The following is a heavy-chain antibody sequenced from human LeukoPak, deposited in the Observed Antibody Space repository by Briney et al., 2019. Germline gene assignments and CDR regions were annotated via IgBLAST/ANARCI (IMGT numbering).Heavy chain of an antibody. J-gene: IGHJ4*02. Sequence: ASVKVSCKASGYTFTGYYMHWVRQAPGQGLEWMGWINPNSGGTNYAQKFQGRVTMTTDTSTSIAYMELRSLRSDDTAVYYCARVTQTDYDFDYWGQGTLVTVSS. CDR2: INPNSGGT. CDR3: ARVTQTDYDFDY. CDR1: GYTFTGYY. D-gene: IGHD4-17*01. V-gene: IGHV1-2*02.